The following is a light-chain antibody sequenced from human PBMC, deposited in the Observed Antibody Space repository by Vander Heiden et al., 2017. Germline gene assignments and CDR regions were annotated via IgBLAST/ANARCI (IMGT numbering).Light chain of an antibody. Sequence: EVVLTQSPATLSLYPGERATLSCRASQSVDFYLAWYQQKPGQAPSLLIYGASNRATGIPARFSGSGSGTDFTLTISSLEPEDFAVYYCQQRRHWPVTFGGGTKVEI. CDR3: QQRRHWPVT. CDR1: QSVDFY. V-gene: IGKV3-11*01. CDR2: GAS. J-gene: IGKJ4*01.